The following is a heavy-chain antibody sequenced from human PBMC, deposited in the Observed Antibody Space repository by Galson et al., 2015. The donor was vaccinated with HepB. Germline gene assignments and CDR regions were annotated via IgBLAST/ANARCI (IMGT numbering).Heavy chain of an antibody. Sequence: SLRLSCAASGSTFSNYWMTWVRQAPGKGLEWVANIKPDGSERNYVDSVKGRFTISRDNAKNSLYLQMNSLRAEDTAVYYCAKNGGAFDIWSQGTMVIVSS. J-gene: IGHJ3*02. CDR3: AKNGGAFDI. CDR2: IKPDGSER. CDR1: GSTFSNYW. V-gene: IGHV3-7*03. D-gene: IGHD2-8*01.